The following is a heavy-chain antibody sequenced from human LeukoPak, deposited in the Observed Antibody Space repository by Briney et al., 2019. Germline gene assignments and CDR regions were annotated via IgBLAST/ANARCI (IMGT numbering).Heavy chain of an antibody. CDR3: ARSPMVRGVILPFDY. J-gene: IGHJ4*02. CDR1: GGSISGDY. V-gene: IGHV4-59*12. Sequence: PSETLTLTCTVSGGSISGDYWSWIRQPPGKGLEWIAFIYYSGSTNYNPSLKSRVTISVDTSKNQFSLKLSSVTAADTAVYYCARSPMVRGVILPFDYWGQGTLVTVSS. CDR2: IYYSGST. D-gene: IGHD3-10*01.